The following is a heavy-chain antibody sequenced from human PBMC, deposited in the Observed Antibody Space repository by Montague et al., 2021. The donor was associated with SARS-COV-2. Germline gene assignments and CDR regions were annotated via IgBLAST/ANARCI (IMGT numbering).Heavy chain of an antibody. CDR1: GGSFSGYY. CDR2: ISHNGST. J-gene: IGHJ6*02. D-gene: IGHD2-2*01. Sequence: SETLSLTCAVYGGSFSGYYWSWIRQPPGKGLEWIGEISHNGSTNYNQSLKSRGTITIDTYKNQFSLKLSSVTAADTAAYYCARFAYRRLFSASYYGMDVWGQGTTVTVSS. CDR3: ARFAYRRLFSASYYGMDV. V-gene: IGHV4-34*01.